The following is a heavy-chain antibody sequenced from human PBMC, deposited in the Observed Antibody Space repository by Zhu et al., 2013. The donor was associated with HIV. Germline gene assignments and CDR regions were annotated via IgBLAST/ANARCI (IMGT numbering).Heavy chain of an antibody. Sequence: QVQLVQPGPEVKKPGASVKVSSKASGYMFAGYYIHWVRQAPGQGLEWMGWINPNSGGTNYAQKFQGRVTTTRDTSISTAYMELIRLRSDDTAVYYCARGEANWGPKVGLDIWGQGDNGHRSLQ. CDR2: INPNSGGT. J-gene: IGHJ3*02. CDR3: ARGEANWGPKVGLDI. D-gene: IGHD7-27*01. CDR1: GYMFAGYY. V-gene: IGHV1-2*02.